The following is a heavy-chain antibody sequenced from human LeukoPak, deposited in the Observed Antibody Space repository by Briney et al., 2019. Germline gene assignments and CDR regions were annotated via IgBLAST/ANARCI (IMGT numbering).Heavy chain of an antibody. Sequence: GGSLRLSCAAPGFTFSSYSMNWVRQAPGKGLEWVSGISWNSGSIGYADSVKGRFTISRDNAKNSLYLQMNSLRAEDMALYYCAKDISGRYSSGWYPHFDYWGQGTLVTVSS. CDR2: ISWNSGSI. CDR3: AKDISGRYSSGWYPHFDY. J-gene: IGHJ4*02. D-gene: IGHD6-19*01. CDR1: GFTFSSYS. V-gene: IGHV3-9*03.